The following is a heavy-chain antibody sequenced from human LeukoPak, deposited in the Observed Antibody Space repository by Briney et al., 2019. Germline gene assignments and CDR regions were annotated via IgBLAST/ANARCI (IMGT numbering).Heavy chain of an antibody. J-gene: IGHJ4*02. CDR1: GFTFSSYS. V-gene: IGHV3-21*01. D-gene: IGHD3-10*01. CDR2: ISSSSSYI. Sequence: GGSLRLSCAASGFTFSSYSMNWVRQAPGKGLEWVSSISSSSSYIYYADSVKGRFTISRDNAKNSLYLQMSSLRAEDTAVYYCATNYYGSGSPDYWGQGTLVTVSS. CDR3: ATNYYGSGSPDY.